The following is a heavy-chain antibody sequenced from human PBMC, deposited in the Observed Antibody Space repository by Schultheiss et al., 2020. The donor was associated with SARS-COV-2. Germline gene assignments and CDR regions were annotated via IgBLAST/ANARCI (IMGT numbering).Heavy chain of an antibody. D-gene: IGHD3-9*01. CDR2: IYWDDDK. CDR3: AHTPDWGRYFDWLSGAFDI. J-gene: IGHJ3*02. Sequence: SGPTLVKPTQTLTLTCTFSGFSLSTSGVGVGWIRQPPGKALEWLALIYWDDDKRYSPSLKSRLTISKDTSKSQVVLTMTNMDPVDTATYYCAHTPDWGRYFDWLSGAFDIWGQGTMVTVSS. V-gene: IGHV2-5*02. CDR1: GFSLSTSGVG.